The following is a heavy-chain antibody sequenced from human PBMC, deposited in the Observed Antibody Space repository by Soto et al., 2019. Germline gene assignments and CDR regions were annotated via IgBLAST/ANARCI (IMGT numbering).Heavy chain of an antibody. J-gene: IGHJ6*03. D-gene: IGHD2-2*01. V-gene: IGHV1-8*01. Sequence: ASVKVSCKASGYTFTSYDINWVRQATGQGLEWMGWMNPNSGNTGYAQKFQGRVTMTRNTSISTAYMELSSLRSEDTAVYYCARAGYFSSTSCYDLKDYYYYMDVWGKGTTVTVSS. CDR1: GYTFTSYD. CDR2: MNPNSGNT. CDR3: ARAGYFSSTSCYDLKDYYYYMDV.